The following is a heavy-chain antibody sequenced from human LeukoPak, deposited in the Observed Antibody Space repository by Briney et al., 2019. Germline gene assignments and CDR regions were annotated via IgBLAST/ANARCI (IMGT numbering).Heavy chain of an antibody. V-gene: IGHV3-30-3*01. CDR3: ARGQGLKGAFDI. CDR2: ISNDGSIK. J-gene: IGHJ3*02. CDR1: GFTFSSYS. Sequence: AGGSLRLSCAASGFTFSSYSMHWVRQAPGKGLEWVAVISNDGSIKYYADSVKGRFTISRDNSKDTLYLQMNSLRAEDTAVCYCARGQGLKGAFDIWGQGTVVTVSS.